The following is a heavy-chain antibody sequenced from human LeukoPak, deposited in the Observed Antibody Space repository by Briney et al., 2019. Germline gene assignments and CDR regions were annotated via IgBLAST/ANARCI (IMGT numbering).Heavy chain of an antibody. J-gene: IGHJ3*02. CDR1: GYTFSDYY. CDR3: ARDSSQDSAMVRFIWDPFDI. D-gene: IGHD5-18*01. V-gene: IGHV1-2*02. CDR2: INPNSGDT. Sequence: GASVKVSCKTSGYTFSDYYIHWIRRAPGQGLEWVGWINPNSGDTDYAQKFQGRVTVTRDTSISTAYMELGRLRSDDTAVYYCARDSSQDSAMVRFIWDPFDIWGQGTMVTVSS.